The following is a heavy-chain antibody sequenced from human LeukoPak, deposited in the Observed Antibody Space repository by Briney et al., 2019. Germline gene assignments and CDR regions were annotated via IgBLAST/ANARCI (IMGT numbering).Heavy chain of an antibody. J-gene: IGHJ6*02. Sequence: GGSLRLSCAASGFTFSNAWMSWVRQAPGKGLEWVGRIKSKTDGGTTDYAAPVKGRFTISRDDSKNTLYLQMNSLRAEDTAVYYCAKHRSYGMEVWGQGTTVTVSS. CDR3: AKHRSYGMEV. CDR1: GFTFSNAW. CDR2: IKSKTDGGTT. V-gene: IGHV3-15*01.